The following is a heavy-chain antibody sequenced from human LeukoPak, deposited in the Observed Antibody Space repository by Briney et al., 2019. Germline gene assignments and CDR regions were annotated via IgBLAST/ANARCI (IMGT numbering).Heavy chain of an antibody. CDR2: IYYSGST. Sequence: SETLSLTCTVSGGSISSGDYYWSWIRQPPGKGLEWIGYIYYSGSTYYNPSLKSRVTISVDTSKNQFSLKLSSVTAADTAVYYCARDFSGGGYGGNSGYFDLWGRGTLVTVSS. J-gene: IGHJ2*01. V-gene: IGHV4-30-4*01. D-gene: IGHD4-23*01. CDR3: ARDFSGGGYGGNSGYFDL. CDR1: GGSISSGDYY.